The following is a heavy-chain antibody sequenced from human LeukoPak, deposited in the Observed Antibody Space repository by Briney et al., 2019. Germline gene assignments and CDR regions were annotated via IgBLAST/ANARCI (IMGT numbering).Heavy chain of an antibody. CDR1: GFSFSSYE. D-gene: IGHD6-13*01. CDR2: ISSSGSTI. CDR3: ARQLYSSPSLREYGMYA. Sequence: GGSLRLSCAASGFSFSSYERNWVRQAPGKGLEWVSYISSSGSTIDYADSVKGRFTISRDNAKNSLYLQMNSLRAEDTAVYYCARQLYSSPSLREYGMYAWGQGKTCTVSS. J-gene: IGHJ6*01. V-gene: IGHV3-48*03.